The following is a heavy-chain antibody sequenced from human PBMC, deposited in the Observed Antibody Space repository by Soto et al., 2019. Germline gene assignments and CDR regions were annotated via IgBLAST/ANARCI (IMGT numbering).Heavy chain of an antibody. J-gene: IGHJ4*02. CDR3: TTKQIVGATDY. CDR2: IKSETDGGTT. CDR1: GFTFSNAW. V-gene: IGHV3-15*01. D-gene: IGHD1-26*01. Sequence: GGSLRLSCAASGFTFSNAWMSWVRQAPGKGLEWVGRIKSETDGGTTDYAAPVKGRFTISRGDSKNTLYLQMNSLKTEDTAVYYCTTKQIVGATDYWGQGTLVTVSS.